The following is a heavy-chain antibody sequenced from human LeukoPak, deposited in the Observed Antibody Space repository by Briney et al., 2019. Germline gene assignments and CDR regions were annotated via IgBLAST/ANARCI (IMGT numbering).Heavy chain of an antibody. Sequence: GESLKISCKGSGYYFTNYWIGWVRQMPGKGLEWMGIIYPGDSDTRYSPSFQGQVTISADKSISTAYLQWSSLKASDTAMYFCARQAYGSDIDYWGQGILVTVSS. J-gene: IGHJ4*02. CDR2: IYPGDSDT. D-gene: IGHD3-10*01. CDR3: ARQAYGSDIDY. CDR1: GYYFTNYW. V-gene: IGHV5-51*01.